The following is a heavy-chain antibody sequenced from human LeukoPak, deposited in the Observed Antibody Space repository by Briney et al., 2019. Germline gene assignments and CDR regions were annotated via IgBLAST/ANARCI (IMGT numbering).Heavy chain of an antibody. J-gene: IGHJ4*02. CDR1: GYTFTSYA. CDR3: ARGGGYCSGGSCPQPDY. V-gene: IGHV1-3*01. Sequence: ASVKVSCKASGYTFTSYAMHWVRQAPGQRLEWMGWINAGNGNTKYSQKFQGRVTITRGTSASTAYMELSSLRSEDTAVYYCARGGGYCSGGSCPQPDYWGQGTLVTVSS. CDR2: INAGNGNT. D-gene: IGHD2-15*01.